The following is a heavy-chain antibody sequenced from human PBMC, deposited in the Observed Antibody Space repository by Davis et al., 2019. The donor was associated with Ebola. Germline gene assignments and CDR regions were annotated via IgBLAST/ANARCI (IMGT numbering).Heavy chain of an antibody. CDR2: MNPESGNT. Sequence: AASVKVSCKASGYTFTSYGISWVRQAPGQGLEWMGWMNPESGNTGYASKFQGRVTMTRNNSITTAYMELSSLRSEDTAVYYCASWQGSYEGYYYYGMDVWGQGTTVTVSS. CDR1: GYTFTSYG. V-gene: IGHV1-8*02. D-gene: IGHD1-26*01. CDR3: ASWQGSYEGYYYYGMDV. J-gene: IGHJ6*02.